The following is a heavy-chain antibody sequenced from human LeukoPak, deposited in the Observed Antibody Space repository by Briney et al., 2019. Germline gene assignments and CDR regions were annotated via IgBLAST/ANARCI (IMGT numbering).Heavy chain of an antibody. D-gene: IGHD6-19*01. Sequence: GASVKVSCKASGGTFSSYAISWVRQAPGQGLEWMGWISAYNGNTNYAQKLQGRVTMTTDTSTSTAYMELRSLRSDDTAVYYCARTHSSGWFIHAYVQTDGTEFDYWGQGTLVTVSS. V-gene: IGHV1-18*01. CDR1: GGTFSSYA. CDR2: ISAYNGNT. CDR3: ARTHSSGWFIHAYVQTDGTEFDY. J-gene: IGHJ4*02.